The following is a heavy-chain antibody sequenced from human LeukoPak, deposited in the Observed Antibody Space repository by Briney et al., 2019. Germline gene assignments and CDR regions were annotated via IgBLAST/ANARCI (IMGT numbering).Heavy chain of an antibody. CDR1: GFTFSSYS. Sequence: GGSLRLSCAASGFTFSSYSINWVRQAPGKGLEWVSYISHSGNTIYYADSVKGRFTISRDNSKNTLFLQMNSLRAEDTAVYYCAKVHYCSGGSCYSGPRGHYFDYWGQGTLVTVSS. CDR2: ISHSGNTI. D-gene: IGHD2-15*01. V-gene: IGHV3-48*01. J-gene: IGHJ4*02. CDR3: AKVHYCSGGSCYSGPRGHYFDY.